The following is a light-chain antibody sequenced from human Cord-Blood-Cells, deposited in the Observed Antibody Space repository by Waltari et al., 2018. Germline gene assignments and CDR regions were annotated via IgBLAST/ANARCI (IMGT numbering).Light chain of an antibody. CDR2: DAS. J-gene: IGKJ5*01. CDR1: QSVSSY. V-gene: IGKV3-11*01. CDR3: QQRSNWPPIT. Sequence: EIVLPQSPATHSLSPGERASLTCRASQSVSSYLAWYQQKPGQAPRLLIYDASNRATGIPARFSGSGSGTDFTLTISSLEPEDFAVYYCQQRSNWPPITFGQGTRLEIK.